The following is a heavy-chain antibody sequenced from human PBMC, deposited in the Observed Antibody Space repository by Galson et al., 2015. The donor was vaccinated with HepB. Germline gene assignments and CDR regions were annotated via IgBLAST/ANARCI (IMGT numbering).Heavy chain of an antibody. Sequence: SVKVSCKAFGGTFLNSSVNWVRQAPGQGLEWMGVIIPIFGTPNYAQKFRGRVTITADKSSSTAYMELSSLRSDDTAIYYCATDAVERLVRRGWFDPWGQGTLVTVSS. V-gene: IGHV1-69*06. CDR3: ATDAVERLVRRGWFDP. J-gene: IGHJ5*02. D-gene: IGHD3-10*01. CDR1: GGTFLNSS. CDR2: IIPIFGTP.